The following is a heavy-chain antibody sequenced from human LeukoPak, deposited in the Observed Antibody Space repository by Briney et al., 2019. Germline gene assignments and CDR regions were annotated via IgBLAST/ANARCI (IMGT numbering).Heavy chain of an antibody. CDR1: GFTFSSYA. D-gene: IGHD1/OR15-1a*01. Sequence: GGSLRLSCAASGFTFSSYAMSWVRQAPGKGLEWVSSISGSGYSTFYADSVKGRFTISRDNSGNTVSLQMNSLRAEDTALYYCAKRGTGYYFDYWGQGTLVTVSS. CDR2: ISGSGYST. V-gene: IGHV3-23*01. J-gene: IGHJ4*02. CDR3: AKRGTGYYFDY.